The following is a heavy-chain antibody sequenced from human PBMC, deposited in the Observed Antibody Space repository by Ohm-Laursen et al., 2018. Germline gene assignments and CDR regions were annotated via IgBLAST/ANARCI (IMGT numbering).Heavy chain of an antibody. CDR2: MNQDGSGK. J-gene: IGHJ3*01. CDR3: ARLRRWAFDF. D-gene: IGHD4-23*01. V-gene: IGHV3-7*01. CDR1: GFTFSSHW. Sequence: SLRLSCAASGFTFSSHWMSWVRQAPGKGLEWVASMNQDGSGKYYVDSVKGRFTISRDNAKNSLYLQMNSLRAEDTAVYYCARLRRWAFDFWGQGTMVTVSS.